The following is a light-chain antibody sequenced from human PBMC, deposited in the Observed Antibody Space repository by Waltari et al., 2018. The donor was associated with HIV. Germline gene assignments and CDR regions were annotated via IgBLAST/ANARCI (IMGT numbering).Light chain of an antibody. Sequence: DIVMTQSPDSLVVSLGERATINCKSSQSVLYSSNNKDYLAWYQQKPGQPPKLLIYGASTRESGVPYRFSGSGSGTDFTLTISSLQAEDVAVYYCQQYYSTPLTFGGGTKVEIK. V-gene: IGKV4-1*01. CDR1: QSVLYSSNNKDY. CDR2: GAS. CDR3: QQYYSTPLT. J-gene: IGKJ4*01.